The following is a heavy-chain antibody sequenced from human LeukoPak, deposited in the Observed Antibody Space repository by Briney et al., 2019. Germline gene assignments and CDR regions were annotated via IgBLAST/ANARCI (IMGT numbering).Heavy chain of an antibody. D-gene: IGHD6-13*01. Sequence: GGSLRLSCAASGFTFSDYYMSWIRQAPGKGLEWVAVISYDGSNKYYADSVKGRFTISRDNSKNTLYLQMNSLRAEDTAVYYCARSYISSSWTNYYYYGMDVWGQGTTVTVSS. CDR2: ISYDGSNK. CDR1: GFTFSDYY. V-gene: IGHV3-30-3*01. CDR3: ARSYISSSWTNYYYYGMDV. J-gene: IGHJ6*02.